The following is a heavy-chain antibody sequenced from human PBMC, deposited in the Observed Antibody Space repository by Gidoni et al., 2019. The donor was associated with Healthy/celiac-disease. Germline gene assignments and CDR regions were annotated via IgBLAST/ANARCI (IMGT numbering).Heavy chain of an antibody. CDR2: IYYSGST. Sequence: QVQLQASGPGLVKPSETLSLTCTVPGGSISSYYWSWIRQPPGKGLEWIGYIYYSGSTNYNPSLKSRVTISVDTSKNQFSLKLSSVTAADTAVYYCARGGGWNADYWGQGTLVTVSS. V-gene: IGHV4-59*01. J-gene: IGHJ4*02. CDR3: ARGGGWNADY. CDR1: GGSISSYY. D-gene: IGHD1-1*01.